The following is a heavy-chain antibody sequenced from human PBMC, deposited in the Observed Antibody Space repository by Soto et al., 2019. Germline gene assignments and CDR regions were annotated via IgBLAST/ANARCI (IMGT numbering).Heavy chain of an antibody. CDR2: IKQDGSEK. Sequence: GGSLRLSCAASGFTFSSYWMSWVRQAPGKGLEWVANIKQDGSEKYYVDSVKGRFTISRDNAKNSPYLQMNSLRAEETAVYYCARDGSLLYYDYIWGSYRSYYYYYMDVWGKGTTVTVSS. J-gene: IGHJ6*03. D-gene: IGHD3-16*02. CDR1: GFTFSSYW. CDR3: ARDGSLLYYDYIWGSYRSYYYYYMDV. V-gene: IGHV3-7*01.